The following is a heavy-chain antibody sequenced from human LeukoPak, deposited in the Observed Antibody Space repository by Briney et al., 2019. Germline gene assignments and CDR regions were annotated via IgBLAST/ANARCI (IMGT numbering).Heavy chain of an antibody. CDR2: MSGNGGTT. Sequence: PGGSLRLTCAASASTFSAYAMSWVRQAPGKGLEWVSGMSGNGGTTYYADSVKGRFTISRDNSKNTLYLQMNNLRAEDTAVYYCARRDYYDSSGYSPLFDYWGQGTLVTVSS. CDR1: ASTFSAYA. D-gene: IGHD3-22*01. V-gene: IGHV3-23*01. CDR3: ARRDYYDSSGYSPLFDY. J-gene: IGHJ4*02.